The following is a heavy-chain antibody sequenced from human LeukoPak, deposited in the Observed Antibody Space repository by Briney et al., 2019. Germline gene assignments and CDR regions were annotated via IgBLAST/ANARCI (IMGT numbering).Heavy chain of an antibody. CDR2: IFHSGST. CDR1: GYSISSGYY. J-gene: IGHJ4*02. V-gene: IGHV4-38-2*02. D-gene: IGHD5-12*01. CDR3: ARMGGYSGYATH. Sequence: PSETLSLTCTVSGYSISSGYYWGWIRQPPGKGLEWIGNIFHSGSTYYNPSLKSRVTISVDTSKNQFSLKLSSVTAADTAVYYCARMGGYSGYATHWGQGTLVTVSS.